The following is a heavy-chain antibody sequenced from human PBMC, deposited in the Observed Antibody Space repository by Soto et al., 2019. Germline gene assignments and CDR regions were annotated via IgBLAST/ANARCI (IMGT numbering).Heavy chain of an antibody. CDR2: IIPIFGTA. Sequence: RASVKVSCKASGGTFSSYAISWVRQAPGQGLEWMGGIIPIFGTANYAQKFQGRVTITADKSTSTAYMELSSLRSEDTAVYYCATEYSSSQGWFDPWGQGTLVTVSS. J-gene: IGHJ5*02. V-gene: IGHV1-69*06. CDR1: GGTFSSYA. D-gene: IGHD6-6*01. CDR3: ATEYSSSQGWFDP.